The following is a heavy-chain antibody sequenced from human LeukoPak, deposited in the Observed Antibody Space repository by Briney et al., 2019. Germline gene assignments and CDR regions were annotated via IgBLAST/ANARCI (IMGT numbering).Heavy chain of an antibody. CDR1: GGSISSSNW. V-gene: IGHV4-4*02. D-gene: IGHD3-10*01. Sequence: SSETLSLTCAVSGGSISSSNWWSWVRQPPGKGLEWIGEIYHGGSTNFNPSLKSRVTMSVDKSKNQFSLNLSSVTAADTAVYYCARGEDHGSGTVHFEYWGQGTLVTVSS. CDR2: IYHGGST. CDR3: ARGEDHGSGTVHFEY. J-gene: IGHJ4*02.